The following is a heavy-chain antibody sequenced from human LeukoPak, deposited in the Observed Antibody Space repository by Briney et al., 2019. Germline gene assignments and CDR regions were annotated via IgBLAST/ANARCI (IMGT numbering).Heavy chain of an antibody. V-gene: IGHV3-30-3*01. CDR3: ARGGDFWSGYKTHEYGLDV. CDR2: ISYDGSKK. Sequence: GRSLRLSCAASGCTFSSYAMHWVRQAPGKGLEWVAVISYDGSKKYHADSVKGRFTISRDNSNKMQYLEMDSLRADDTAVYYCARGGDFWSGYKTHEYGLDVWGQGTTVTVSS. CDR1: GCTFSSYA. J-gene: IGHJ6*02. D-gene: IGHD3-3*01.